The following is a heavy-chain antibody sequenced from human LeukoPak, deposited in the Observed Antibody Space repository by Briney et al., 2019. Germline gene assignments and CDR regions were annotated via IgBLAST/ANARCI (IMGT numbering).Heavy chain of an antibody. J-gene: IGHJ6*04. CDR3: AKQKGTTAGSMDV. V-gene: IGHV3-23*01. CDR1: GFTFSDYA. CDR2: ISYNGGSI. Sequence: GGSLRLSCAASGFTFSDYAMSWVRQAPGKGLEWVSGISYNGGSIYYVDSVKGRFTISRDNSKNTLYLQMNSQRAEATAIYYCAKQKGTTAGSMDVWGKGTTVTVSS. D-gene: IGHD4-11*01.